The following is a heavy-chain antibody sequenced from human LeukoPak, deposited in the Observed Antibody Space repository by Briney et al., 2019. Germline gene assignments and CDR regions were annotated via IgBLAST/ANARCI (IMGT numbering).Heavy chain of an antibody. Sequence: NPSETLSLTCTVSGGSISSGDYYWSWIRQPPGKGLEWIGSIYYSGSTYYNPSLKSRVTISVDTSKNQFSLKLSSVTAADTAVYYCARHQKWELFQAGFDPWGQGTLVTVSS. CDR1: GGSISSGDYY. V-gene: IGHV4-39*01. CDR2: IYYSGST. J-gene: IGHJ5*02. D-gene: IGHD1-26*01. CDR3: ARHQKWELFQAGFDP.